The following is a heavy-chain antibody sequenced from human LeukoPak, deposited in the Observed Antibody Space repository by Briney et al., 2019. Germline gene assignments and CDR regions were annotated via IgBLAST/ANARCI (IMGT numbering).Heavy chain of an antibody. CDR2: IYYSGST. CDR3: ARVASMVRGSWFDP. CDR1: GGSISSYY. V-gene: IGHV4-59*01. D-gene: IGHD3-10*01. Sequence: SETLSLTCTVSGGSISSYYWSWTRQPPGKGLEWIGYIYYSGSTNYNPSLKSRVTISVDTSKNQFSLKLSSVTAADTAVYYCARVASMVRGSWFDPWGQGTLVTVSS. J-gene: IGHJ5*02.